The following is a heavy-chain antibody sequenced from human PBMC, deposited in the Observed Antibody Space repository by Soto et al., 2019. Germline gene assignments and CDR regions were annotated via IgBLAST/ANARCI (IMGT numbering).Heavy chain of an antibody. CDR1: GGSISSSSYY. D-gene: IGHD2-15*01. J-gene: IGHJ5*02. CDR3: ARREGAYCSGGSCYNWFDP. Sequence: QLQLQESGPGLVKPSETLSLTCTVSGGSISSSSYYWGWIRQPPGKGLEWIGSIYYSGSTYYNPSLKSRVTISVDTSKNQFSLKLSSVTAADTAVYYCARREGAYCSGGSCYNWFDPWGQGTLVTVSS. V-gene: IGHV4-39*01. CDR2: IYYSGST.